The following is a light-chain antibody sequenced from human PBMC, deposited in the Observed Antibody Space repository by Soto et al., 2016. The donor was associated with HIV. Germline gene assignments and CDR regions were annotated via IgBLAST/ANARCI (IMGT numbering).Light chain of an antibody. V-gene: IGLV3-21*02. J-gene: IGLJ3*02. Sequence: SYVLTQPPSVSVTPGETARITCGGSNIGDKSVHWYQQKPGQAPVLVVYDDNDRPSGIPERFSGSNFGNTATLTISRVEAGDEADYHCQVWDSRNDHRVFGGGTKLTV. CDR1: NIGDKS. CDR2: DDN. CDR3: QVWDSRNDHRV.